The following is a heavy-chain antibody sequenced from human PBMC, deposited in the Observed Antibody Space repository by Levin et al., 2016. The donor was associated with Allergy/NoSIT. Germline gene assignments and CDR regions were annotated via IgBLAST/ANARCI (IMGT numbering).Heavy chain of an antibody. J-gene: IGHJ3*02. V-gene: IGHV3-74*01. CDR1: GFSVSDYW. CDR2: TNEDGSYT. CDR3: ARDPPAPHDNDVFDI. D-gene: IGHD3-22*01. Sequence: GGSLRLSCAASGFSVSDYWMHWVRQAPGKGLVWVSRTNEDGSYTSYADSVKGRFTISRDNAKNTLYLQMNSLRAEDTAVYYCARDPPAPHDNDVFDIWGQGTTVTVSS.